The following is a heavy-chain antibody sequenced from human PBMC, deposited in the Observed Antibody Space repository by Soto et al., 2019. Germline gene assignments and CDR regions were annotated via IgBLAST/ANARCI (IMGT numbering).Heavy chain of an antibody. D-gene: IGHD1-26*01. Sequence: SETLSLTCTVSGDSITGSYWSWIRQPPGKTLEWIEYIYHSGTTTYNPSLKSRVSISVDTSKYQYSLRLTSVIAADTAVYYCARDMPYAAGSLAGCDYWGQGILVTVSS. CDR3: ARDMPYAAGSLAGCDY. CDR2: IYHSGTT. CDR1: GDSITGSY. J-gene: IGHJ4*02. V-gene: IGHV4-59*01.